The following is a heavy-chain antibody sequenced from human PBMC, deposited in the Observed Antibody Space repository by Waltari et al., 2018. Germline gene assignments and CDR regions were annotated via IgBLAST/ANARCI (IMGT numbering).Heavy chain of an antibody. Sequence: QAQLQQWGAGLLKPSETLSLTCAVYGGSFRDYYWSWIRQSPGRGLGWIGDKNDSGNTHHNPSRKSRGICSVDMSRGQFSLKLTSVTAADTALYFCAREKPDYDFWRGHQRIRYFHYPVDVWGQGTTVTVSS. D-gene: IGHD3-3*01. V-gene: IGHV4-34*01. CDR2: KNDSGNT. CDR1: GGSFRDYY. CDR3: AREKPDYDFWRGHQRIRYFHYPVDV. J-gene: IGHJ6*02.